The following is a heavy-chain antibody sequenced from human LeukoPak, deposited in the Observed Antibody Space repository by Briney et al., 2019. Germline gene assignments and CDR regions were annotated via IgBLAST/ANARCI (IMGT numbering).Heavy chain of an antibody. D-gene: IGHD6-13*01. CDR2: ISYDGSNK. V-gene: IGHV3-30-3*01. CDR1: GFTFSSYA. CDR3: ARTSSWYIDSFDI. Sequence: PGGSLRLSCAASGFTFSSYAMHWVRQAPGKGLEWVAVISYDGSNKYYADSVKGRFTISRDNAKNSLYLQMNSLRAEDTAVYYCARTSSWYIDSFDIWGQGTMVSVSS. J-gene: IGHJ3*02.